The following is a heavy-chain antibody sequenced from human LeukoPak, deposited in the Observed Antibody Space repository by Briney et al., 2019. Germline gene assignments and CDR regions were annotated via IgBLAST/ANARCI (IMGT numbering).Heavy chain of an antibody. CDR2: IYTSGST. V-gene: IGHV4-4*07. Sequence: PSETLSLTCTVSGCSISSYYWSWIRQPAGKGLEWIGRIYTSGSTNYSPSLQSRVTISLDTSKSQFSLRLTSVTAADTAVYYCASHGSSGHDPLTWGQGTLVTVSS. CDR3: ASHGSSGHDPLT. D-gene: IGHD5-12*01. CDR1: GCSISSYY. J-gene: IGHJ4*01.